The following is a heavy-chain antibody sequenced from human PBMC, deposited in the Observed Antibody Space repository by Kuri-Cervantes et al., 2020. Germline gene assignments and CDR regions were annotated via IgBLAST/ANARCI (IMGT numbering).Heavy chain of an antibody. V-gene: IGHV4-38-2*02. Sequence: GSLRLSCTVPGYSISSGYYWGWIRQPPGKGLEWIGSIYHSGSTYYNPSLKSRVTISVDTSKNQFSLKLSSVTAADTAAYYCAREGCSGGSCYSDYWGQGTLVTVSS. CDR2: IYHSGST. J-gene: IGHJ4*02. D-gene: IGHD2-15*01. CDR3: AREGCSGGSCYSDY. CDR1: GYSISSGYY.